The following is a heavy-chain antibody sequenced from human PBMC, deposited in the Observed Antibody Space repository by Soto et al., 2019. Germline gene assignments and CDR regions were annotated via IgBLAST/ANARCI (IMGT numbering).Heavy chain of an antibody. CDR1: GFTFSSYA. CDR3: ASRSSGWYFDY. D-gene: IGHD6-19*01. V-gene: IGHV3-23*01. Sequence: EVQLLDSGGGLVQPGGSLRLSCAASGFTFSSYAMNWVRQAPGKGLEWDSVISGSGGSTYYADSVKGRFTISRDNSKNTLYLQMNSLRAEDMAVYYCASRSSGWYFDYWGQGTLVTVSS. J-gene: IGHJ4*02. CDR2: ISGSGGST.